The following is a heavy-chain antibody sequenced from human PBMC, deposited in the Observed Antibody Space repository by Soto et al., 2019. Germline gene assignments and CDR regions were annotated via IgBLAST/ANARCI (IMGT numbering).Heavy chain of an antibody. CDR3: ARDPGYCSGGSCYSVGNWFDP. V-gene: IGHV1-18*01. Sequence: EASVKVSCKASGYTFTSYGISWVRQAPGQGLEWMGWISAYNGNTNYAQKLQGRVTMTTDTSTSTAYMELRSLRSDDTAVYYCARDPGYCSGGSCYSVGNWFDPWGQGTLVTVSS. CDR1: GYTFTSYG. CDR2: ISAYNGNT. J-gene: IGHJ5*02. D-gene: IGHD2-15*01.